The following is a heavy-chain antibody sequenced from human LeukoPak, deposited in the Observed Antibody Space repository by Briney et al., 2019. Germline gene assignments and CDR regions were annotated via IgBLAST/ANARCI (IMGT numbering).Heavy chain of an antibody. CDR1: GGSISSYY. Sequence: SETLSLTCTVSGGSISSYYWSWIRQPPGKGLEWIGIIYHSGRTDYNPSLKSRVTISEDTSKNQFSLKLSSVTAADTAVYYCAIPLHPDDYYYMDVWGKGTTVTISS. CDR3: AIPLHPDDYYYMDV. J-gene: IGHJ6*03. CDR2: IYHSGRT. V-gene: IGHV4-59*08.